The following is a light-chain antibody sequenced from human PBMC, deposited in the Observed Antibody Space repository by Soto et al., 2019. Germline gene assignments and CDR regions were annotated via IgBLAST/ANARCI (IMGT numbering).Light chain of an antibody. CDR1: QRISRN. V-gene: IGKV3-15*01. CDR3: QQYNNLPAWT. J-gene: IGKJ1*01. Sequence: EIVMTQSPATLSVSPGESATLSCRASQRISRNLAWYQQKPGQAPRLLIYDASTRATAIPARFSGSGSETEFTLTISSLQCEDSAVYYCQQYNNLPAWTFGQGTKVEIK. CDR2: DAS.